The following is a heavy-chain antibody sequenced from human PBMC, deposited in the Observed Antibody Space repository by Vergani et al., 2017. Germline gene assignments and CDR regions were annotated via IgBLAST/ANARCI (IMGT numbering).Heavy chain of an antibody. CDR3: ARLSGYCSSTSCYGWFDP. J-gene: IGHJ5*02. V-gene: IGHV4-61*02. CDR1: GGSISSGSYY. Sequence: QVQLQESGPGLVKPTQTLSLTCTVSGGSISSGSYYWSWIRQPAGKGLEWIGRIYTSGSTNYNPSLKSRVTISVATSKNQFSLKLSSVTAADTAVYYCARLSGYCSSTSCYGWFDPWGQGTLVTVSS. CDR2: IYTSGST. D-gene: IGHD2-2*03.